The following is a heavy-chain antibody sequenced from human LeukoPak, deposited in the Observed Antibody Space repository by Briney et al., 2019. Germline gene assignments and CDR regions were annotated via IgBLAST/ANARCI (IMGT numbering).Heavy chain of an antibody. D-gene: IGHD6-13*01. V-gene: IGHV4-61*01. J-gene: IGHJ4*02. CDR3: ASPYSSSWSFDY. CDR2: ISYSGST. CDR1: GGSVSSGSYY. Sequence: PSETLSLTCTVSGGSVSSGSYYWSWIRQPPGKGLEWIGYISYSGSTNYNPSLKSRVTISVDTSKNQFSLKLSSVTAADTAIYYCASPYSSSWSFDYWGQGTLVTVSS.